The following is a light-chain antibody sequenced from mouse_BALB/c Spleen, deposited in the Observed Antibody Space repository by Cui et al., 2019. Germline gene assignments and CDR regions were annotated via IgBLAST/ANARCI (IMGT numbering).Light chain of an antibody. CDR2: WAS. V-gene: IGKV6-23*01. CDR1: QDVGTA. Sequence: DIVMTQSHKFMSTSVGDRVSITCKASQDVGTAVAWYQQKPGQSPKLLIYWASTRHTGGPDRFTGSGSGTDFPLTISNVQSEDLADYFCQQYSSYPLAFGGGTKLEIK. J-gene: IGKJ1*01. CDR3: QQYSSYPLA.